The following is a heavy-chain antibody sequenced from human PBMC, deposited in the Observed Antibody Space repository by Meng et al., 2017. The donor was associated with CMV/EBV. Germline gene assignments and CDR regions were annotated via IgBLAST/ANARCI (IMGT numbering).Heavy chain of an antibody. V-gene: IGHV3-48*03. Sequence: GGSLRLSCAASGFTFSSYEMNWVRQAPGKGLEWVSYISSSGSTIYYADSVKGRFTISRDNAKNSLYLQMNSLRAEETAVYYCARGVAAAFWFDPWGQGTLVTVSS. CDR1: GFTFSSYE. J-gene: IGHJ5*02. D-gene: IGHD6-13*01. CDR2: ISSSGSTI. CDR3: ARGVAAAFWFDP.